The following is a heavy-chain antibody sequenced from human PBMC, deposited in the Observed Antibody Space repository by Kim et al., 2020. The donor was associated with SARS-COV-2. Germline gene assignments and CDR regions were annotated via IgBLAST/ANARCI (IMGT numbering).Heavy chain of an antibody. V-gene: IGHV3-74*01. Sequence: ADSVTGRFTISRDDAKNTLYLQMSSLRAEDTAIYYCVRSDYYDNSGYYYGQWGQGTLVTVSP. J-gene: IGHJ4*02. D-gene: IGHD3-22*01. CDR3: VRSDYYDNSGYYYGQ.